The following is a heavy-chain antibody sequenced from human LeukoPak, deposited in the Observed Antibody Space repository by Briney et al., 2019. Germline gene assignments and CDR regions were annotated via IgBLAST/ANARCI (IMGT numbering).Heavy chain of an antibody. V-gene: IGHV3-48*04. CDR3: ARDRGYSTFDI. Sequence: PGGSLRLSCAASGFTFSSYDMNWVRQAPGEGLEWLSYISSSGSNKYYADSLKGRFTISRDNAKNLLYVQMNSLRAEDTAVYYCARDRGYSTFDIWGQGTMVTVSS. J-gene: IGHJ3*02. D-gene: IGHD5-18*01. CDR1: GFTFSSYD. CDR2: ISSSGSNK.